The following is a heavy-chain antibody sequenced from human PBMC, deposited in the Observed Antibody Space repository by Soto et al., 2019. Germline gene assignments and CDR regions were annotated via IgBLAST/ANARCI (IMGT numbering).Heavy chain of an antibody. CDR1: GFTFSNFA. V-gene: IGHV3-23*01. CDR2: IRAGGDTT. D-gene: IGHD3-22*01. CDR3: ARISGYFPIDY. J-gene: IGHJ4*02. Sequence: GGALRLSCAASGFTFSNFAISWVRQAPWKGLEWVSTIRAGGDTTYYSDSVKGRFTVSRDNSKNTLYLQMNSLRAEDTAVYYCARISGYFPIDYSGQGPLVTFSS.